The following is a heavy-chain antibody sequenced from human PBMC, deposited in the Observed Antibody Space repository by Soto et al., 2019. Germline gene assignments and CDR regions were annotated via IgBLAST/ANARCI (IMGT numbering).Heavy chain of an antibody. D-gene: IGHD3-3*02. J-gene: IGHJ6*03. Sequence: ASVKVSCKASGYTFTSYDINRVRQATGQGLEWMGWMNPNSGNTGYAQKFQGRVTMTRNTSISTAYMELSSLRSEDTAVYYCARVIFVPYYYYYMDVWGKGTTVTVSS. CDR3: ARVIFVPYYYYYMDV. CDR1: GYTFTSYD. V-gene: IGHV1-8*01. CDR2: MNPNSGNT.